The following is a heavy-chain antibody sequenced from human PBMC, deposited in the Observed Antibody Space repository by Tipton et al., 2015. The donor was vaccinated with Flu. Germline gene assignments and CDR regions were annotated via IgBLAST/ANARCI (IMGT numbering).Heavy chain of an antibody. V-gene: IGHV4-38-2*02. CDR1: GYSISSGYY. J-gene: IGHJ4*02. Sequence: NLSLTCTVSGYSISSGYYWGWIRQPPGKGLEWIGSIYHSGRTYYNPSLKSRVTISVDTSKNQFSLKLSSVTAADTAVYYCARGVDSSGWYDYWGQGTLVTVSS. CDR3: ARGVDSSGWYDY. D-gene: IGHD6-19*01. CDR2: IYHSGRT.